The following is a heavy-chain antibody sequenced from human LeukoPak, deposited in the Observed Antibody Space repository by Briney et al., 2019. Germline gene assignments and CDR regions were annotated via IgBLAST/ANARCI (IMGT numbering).Heavy chain of an antibody. CDR1: GGTFSSYA. CDR2: IIPIFGTA. V-gene: IGHV1-69*05. D-gene: IGHD3-22*01. J-gene: IGHJ4*02. CDR3: ARSYYYDSSGYCRFDY. Sequence: VKVSCKASGGTFSSYAISWVRQAPGQGLEWMGRIIPIFGTANYAQKFQGRVTITTDESTSTAYMELSSLRSEDTAVYYCARSYYYDSSGYCRFDYWGQGTLVTVSS.